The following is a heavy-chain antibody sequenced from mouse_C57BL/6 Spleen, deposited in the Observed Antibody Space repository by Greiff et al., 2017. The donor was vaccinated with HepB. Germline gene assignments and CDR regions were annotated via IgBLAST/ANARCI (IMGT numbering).Heavy chain of an antibody. CDR1: GYTFTSYW. CDR2: SNPSSGYT. CDR3: AREKLGRDFDY. J-gene: IGHJ2*01. V-gene: IGHV1-7*01. Sequence: QVQLQQSGAELAKPGASVKLSCKASGYTFTSYWMHWVKQRPGQGLEWIGYSNPSSGYTKYNQKFKDKAPLTADKSSSTAYMQLSSLTYEDSAVYYCAREKLGRDFDYWGHGTTLTVSS. D-gene: IGHD4-1*01.